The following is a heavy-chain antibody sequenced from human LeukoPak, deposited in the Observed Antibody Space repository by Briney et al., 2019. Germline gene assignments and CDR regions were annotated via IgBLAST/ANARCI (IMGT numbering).Heavy chain of an antibody. CDR3: ARIYGDFTAYYFDY. D-gene: IGHD4-17*01. CDR1: GFTFSSYG. CDR2: ISYDGSNK. V-gene: IGHV3-30*03. J-gene: IGHJ4*02. Sequence: PGGSLRLSCAASGFTFSSYGMHWVRQAPGKGLEWVAVISYDGSNKYYADSVKGRFTISRDNSKNTLYLQMNSLRAEDTAVYYCARIYGDFTAYYFDYWGQGTLVTVSS.